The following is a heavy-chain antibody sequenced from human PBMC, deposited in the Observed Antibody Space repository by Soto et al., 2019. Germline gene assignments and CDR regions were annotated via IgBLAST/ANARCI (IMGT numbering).Heavy chain of an antibody. CDR3: SRGILV. V-gene: IGHV4-31*03. D-gene: IGHD5-18*01. CDR2: ISYGGST. Sequence: QVQLQESGPGLVKPSQILSLTCTVSGGSINSGGYCWSWIRQHPGKGLDWIGCISYGGSTSYNPYLKSRVTISVDTSKNLFSLKLTSVTAADTAVYYCSRGILVWGQGALITVSS. J-gene: IGHJ4*02. CDR1: GGSINSGGYC.